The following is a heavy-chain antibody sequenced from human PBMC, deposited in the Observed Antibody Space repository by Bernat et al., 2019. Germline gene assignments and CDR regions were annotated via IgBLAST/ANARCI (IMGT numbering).Heavy chain of an antibody. CDR3: AKDEVTTGWAFDI. Sequence: EVQLVESGGGLIQPGGSLRLSCAASGFTVSSNYMSWVRQAPGKGLEWVSVIYSGGSTYYADSVKGRFTISRDNSKNTLYLQMNSLRAEDTAVYYCAKDEVTTGWAFDIWGQGTMVTVSS. V-gene: IGHV3-53*01. CDR2: IYSGGST. D-gene: IGHD1-1*01. CDR1: GFTVSSNY. J-gene: IGHJ3*02.